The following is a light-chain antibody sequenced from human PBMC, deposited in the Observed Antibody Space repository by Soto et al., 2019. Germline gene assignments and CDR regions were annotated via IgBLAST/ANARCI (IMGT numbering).Light chain of an antibody. CDR1: SSDVGGYNY. CDR2: DVS. Sequence: QSALTQPASVSGSPGQSITISCTGTSSDVGGYNYVSWYQQHPGKAPKLMIYDVSNWPSGVSNRFSGSKSGNTASLTISGLQAEDEADYYCSSYTSSSTPWVVFGGGTKLTVL. J-gene: IGLJ2*01. V-gene: IGLV2-14*01. CDR3: SSYTSSSTPWVV.